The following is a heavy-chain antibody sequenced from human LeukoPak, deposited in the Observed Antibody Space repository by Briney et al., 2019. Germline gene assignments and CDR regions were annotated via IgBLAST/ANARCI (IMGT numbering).Heavy chain of an antibody. Sequence: ASVKVSCMASGYTFTSYYMHWVRQAPGQGLEWMGIINPSGGSTSYAQKFQGRVTMTRDTSTSTVYMELSSLRSEDTAVYYCARVGERYYDILTGYNWFDPWGQGTLVTVSS. CDR1: GYTFTSYY. V-gene: IGHV1-46*01. J-gene: IGHJ5*02. CDR3: ARVGERYYDILTGYNWFDP. CDR2: INPSGGST. D-gene: IGHD3-9*01.